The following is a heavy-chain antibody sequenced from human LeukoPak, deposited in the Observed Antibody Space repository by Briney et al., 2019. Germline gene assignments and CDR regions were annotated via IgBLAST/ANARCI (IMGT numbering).Heavy chain of an antibody. CDR3: ARAGDGYIYYYYGMDV. J-gene: IGHJ6*02. D-gene: IGHD5-24*01. V-gene: IGHV1-2*04. CDR2: INPNSGGT. CDR1: GYTFTNYY. Sequence: GASVKVSCKASGYTFTNYYVHWVRQAPGQGLEWMGWINPNSGGTNYAQKFQGWVTMTRDTSISTAYMELSRLRSDDTAVYYCARAGDGYIYYYYGMDVWGQGTTVTVSS.